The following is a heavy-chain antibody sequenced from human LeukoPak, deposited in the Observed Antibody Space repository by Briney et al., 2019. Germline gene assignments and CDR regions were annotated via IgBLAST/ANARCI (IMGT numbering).Heavy chain of an antibody. CDR3: AREFDSSLGFDP. D-gene: IGHD6-6*01. CDR1: GGTFSSYA. CDR2: IIPIFGTA. Sequence: PGGSLRLSCAASGGTFSSYATSWVRQAPGQGLEWMGGIIPIFGTANYAQKFQGRVTITTDESTSTAYMELSSLRSEDTAVYYCAREFDSSLGFDPWGQGTLVTVSS. J-gene: IGHJ5*02. V-gene: IGHV1-69*05.